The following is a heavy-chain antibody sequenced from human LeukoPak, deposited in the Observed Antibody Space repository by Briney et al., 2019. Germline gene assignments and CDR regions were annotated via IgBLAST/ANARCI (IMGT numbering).Heavy chain of an antibody. CDR2: IYHSGST. J-gene: IGHJ3*02. D-gene: IGHD3-10*01. V-gene: IGHV4-4*02. CDR3: ARDRGEYYGSGSYYNDDAFDI. Sequence: SETQSLTCAVSGGSISSSNWWSWVRQPPGKGLEWIGEIYHSGSTNYNPSLKSRVTISVDKSKNQFSLKLSSVTAADTAVYYCARDRGEYYGSGSYYNDDAFDIWGQGTMVTVSS. CDR1: GGSISSSNW.